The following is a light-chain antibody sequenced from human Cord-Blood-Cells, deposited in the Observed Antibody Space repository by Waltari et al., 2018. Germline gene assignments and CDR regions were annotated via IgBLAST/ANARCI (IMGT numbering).Light chain of an antibody. Sequence: QSALTQPASVSGSPGQSITISCTGTSSDVGGYNYVSWYQQHPGKAPKPMIYDVSNRPSGVSHRFSGSKSVNTASLTSSGLQSEDEADYYCSSYTSSSTLYVFGTGTKVTVL. V-gene: IGLV2-14*01. CDR2: DVS. CDR3: SSYTSSSTLYV. J-gene: IGLJ1*01. CDR1: SSDVGGYNY.